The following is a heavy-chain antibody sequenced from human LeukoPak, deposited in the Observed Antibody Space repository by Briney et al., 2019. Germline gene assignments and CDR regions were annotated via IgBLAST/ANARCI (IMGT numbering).Heavy chain of an antibody. Sequence: SETLSFTCTVSGGSVSSGSYYWSWIRQPPGKGLEWIGYIYYSGSTNYNPSLKSRVTISVDTSKNQFSLKLSSVTAADTAVYYCARERRGSGHNFDYWGQGTLVTVSS. V-gene: IGHV4-61*01. J-gene: IGHJ4*02. CDR1: GGSVSSGSYY. CDR3: ARERRGSGHNFDY. D-gene: IGHD6-19*01. CDR2: IYYSGST.